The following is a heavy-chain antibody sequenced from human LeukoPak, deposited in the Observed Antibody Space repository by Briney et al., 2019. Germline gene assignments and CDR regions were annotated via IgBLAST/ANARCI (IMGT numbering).Heavy chain of an antibody. Sequence: PGGSLRLSCAASGFTFSSYAMSWVRQAPGKGLEWVAVISGGGSGTYYADSVRGRFTISRDNSKNTVYLQMNSLRAEDTAIYYCAKAVGSSGYFSRDAFAIWGQGTMVTVSS. CDR3: AKAVGSSGYFSRDAFAI. D-gene: IGHD3-22*01. CDR2: ISGGGSGT. CDR1: GFTFSSYA. V-gene: IGHV3-23*01. J-gene: IGHJ3*02.